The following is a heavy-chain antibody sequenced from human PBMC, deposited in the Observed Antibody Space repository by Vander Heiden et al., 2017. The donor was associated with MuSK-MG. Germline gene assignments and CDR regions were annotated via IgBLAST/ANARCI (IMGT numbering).Heavy chain of an antibody. CDR3: VKGRHGDDAVGWYFDL. CDR2: TYQGGSDT. Sequence: EVKLVASVGGLVQSGGSLRLSCVSSGFTFSNEWMGWVGQALGKGLGWVANTYQGGSDTYSLDLGRCRLAASRDNASNSAYLQLNSLRGEDTAIHYCVKGRHGDDAVGWYFDLWGRCRLVTLPS. CDR1: GFTFSNEW. V-gene: IGHV3-7*01. J-gene: IGHJ2*01. D-gene: IGHD4-17*01.